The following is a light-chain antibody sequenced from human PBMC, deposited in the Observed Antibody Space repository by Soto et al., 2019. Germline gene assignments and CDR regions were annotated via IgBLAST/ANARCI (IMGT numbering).Light chain of an antibody. Sequence: VVMTQSPLSMAVTLGEPASVSCRSSQGLVDNDGYSYLSWFHQRPGQSPRRLIYRISSRDSGVPDRISGSGSGTDFTLKISRVEAEDVGVYYCMQGTHWPYTFGQGTHLEI. CDR2: RIS. V-gene: IGKV2-30*01. J-gene: IGKJ2*01. CDR1: QGLVDNDGYSY. CDR3: MQGTHWPYT.